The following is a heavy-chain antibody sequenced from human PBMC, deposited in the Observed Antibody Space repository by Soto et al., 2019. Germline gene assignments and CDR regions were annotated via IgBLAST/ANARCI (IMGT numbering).Heavy chain of an antibody. Sequence: HPGGSLRLSCAASGFSFSDYAMNWVRQAPGKGLEWVSGLSGSGGGTFYADSVRGRFTISRDNSKNTLFLQMNTLRDEDTAVYYCAKELYSTGWNTYYFESWGHGTLVTVSS. CDR2: LSGSGGGT. J-gene: IGHJ4*01. V-gene: IGHV3-23*01. CDR3: AKELYSTGWNTYYFES. D-gene: IGHD6-19*01. CDR1: GFSFSDYA.